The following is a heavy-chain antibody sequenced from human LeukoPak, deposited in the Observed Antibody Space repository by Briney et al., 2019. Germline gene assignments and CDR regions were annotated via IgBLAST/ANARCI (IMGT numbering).Heavy chain of an antibody. CDR1: GGSISSSSYY. D-gene: IGHD6-13*01. Sequence: SETLSLTCTVSGGSISSSSYYWGWIRQPPGKGLEWIGSIYYSGSTYYNPSLKSRVTISVETSKNEFSLKLRSVTAADTAVYYCARVTGYRIEDYFDYWGQGTLVTVSS. CDR3: ARVTGYRIEDYFDY. CDR2: IYYSGST. J-gene: IGHJ4*02. V-gene: IGHV4-39*07.